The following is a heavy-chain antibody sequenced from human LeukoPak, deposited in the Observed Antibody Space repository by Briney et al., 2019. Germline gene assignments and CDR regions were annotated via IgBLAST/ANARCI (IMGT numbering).Heavy chain of an antibody. V-gene: IGHV2-26*01. CDR3: ARYSSGWYPVGFVY. J-gene: IGHJ4*02. CDR1: GFSLSNARMG. Sequence: KESGPVLVKPTETLTLTCTVSGFSLSNARMGVSWSRQPPGKALEWLAHIFSNDEKSYSTSLKSRLTISKDTSKSQVVLTMTNMDPVDTATYYCARYSSGWYPVGFVYWGQGTLVTVSS. CDR2: IFSNDEK. D-gene: IGHD6-19*01.